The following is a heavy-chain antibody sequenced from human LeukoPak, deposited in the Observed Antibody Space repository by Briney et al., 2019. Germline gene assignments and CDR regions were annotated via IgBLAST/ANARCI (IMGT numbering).Heavy chain of an antibody. CDR2: IKEGGNEK. CDR1: GFTFSNYW. CDR3: ARDFYYDRSGTLFDS. J-gene: IGHJ4*02. D-gene: IGHD3-22*01. Sequence: GGSLRLSCAASGFTFSNYWMSWVRQAPGKGPEWVANIKEGGNEKSYVDSVKGRFTISRDNAQNSLYLQMNSLRAEDTAVYYCARDFYYDRSGTLFDSWGQGTLVTVSS. V-gene: IGHV3-7*01.